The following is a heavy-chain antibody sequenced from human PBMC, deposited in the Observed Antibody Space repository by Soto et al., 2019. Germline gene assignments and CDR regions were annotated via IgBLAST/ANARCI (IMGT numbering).Heavy chain of an antibody. D-gene: IGHD3-16*02. CDR3: TRSAISPYGGLIGPFDY. CDR1: GYTFTAYA. Sequence: QVQLAQSGAEERKPGASVKVSCEATGYTFTAYAMHWVRQAPGQRLEWMGWINTANGNTKYSQKFQGRLTITSDTSANTVYMELNSLTSEDTAMYYCTRSAISPYGGLIGPFDYGGQGNLVTVSS. J-gene: IGHJ4*02. CDR2: INTANGNT. V-gene: IGHV1-3*04.